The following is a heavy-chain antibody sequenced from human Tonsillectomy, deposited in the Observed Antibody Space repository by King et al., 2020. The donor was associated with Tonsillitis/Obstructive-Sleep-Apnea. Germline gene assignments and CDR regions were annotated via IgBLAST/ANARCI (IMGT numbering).Heavy chain of an antibody. CDR3: APNDYEYGFAI. V-gene: IGHV3-72*01. J-gene: IGHJ3*02. Sequence: APGKGLEWVGRRRNKANSYTTDYAASVKCRFTISRDDSKNSVYLQMNSLRTDDTAVYYFAPNDYEYGFAIWFQGPMVTVS. CDR2: RRNKANSYTT. D-gene: IGHD4-17*01.